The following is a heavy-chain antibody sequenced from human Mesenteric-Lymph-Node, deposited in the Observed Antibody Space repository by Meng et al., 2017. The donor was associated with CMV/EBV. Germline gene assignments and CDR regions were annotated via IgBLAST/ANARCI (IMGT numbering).Heavy chain of an antibody. D-gene: IGHD3-22*01. CDR1: TFTGYY. V-gene: IGHV1-69*02. J-gene: IGHJ4*02. CDR3: ARYYYDSSGYYYYFDY. CDR2: IIPILGIA. Sequence: TFTGYYMHWVRQAPGQGLEWMGRIIPILGIANYAQKFQGRVTITADKSTSTAYMELSSLRSEDTAVYYCARYYYDSSGYYYYFDYWGQGTLVTVSS.